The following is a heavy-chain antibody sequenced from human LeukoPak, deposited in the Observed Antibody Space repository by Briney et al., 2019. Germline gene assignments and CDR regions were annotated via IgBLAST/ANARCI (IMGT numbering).Heavy chain of an antibody. Sequence: PGGSLRLSCEVSGFTFSHFWMAWVRQAPGKGLEWVTNIKPDGSEKYYVDSVKGRFTISRDSAKNSLYLQMNSLRAEDTAVYYCARVYFWSGSSLLDYWGQGTLVTVSS. CDR3: ARVYFWSGSSLLDY. CDR2: IKPDGSEK. V-gene: IGHV3-7*03. D-gene: IGHD3-3*01. CDR1: GFTFSHFW. J-gene: IGHJ4*02.